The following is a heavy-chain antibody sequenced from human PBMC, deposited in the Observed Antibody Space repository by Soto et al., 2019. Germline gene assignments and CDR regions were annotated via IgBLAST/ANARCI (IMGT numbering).Heavy chain of an antibody. CDR1: GGTFSSYA. J-gene: IGHJ5*02. V-gene: IGHV1-69*13. Sequence: SVKVSCKASGGTFSSYAISWVRQAPGQGLEWMGGIIPIFGTANYAQRFQGRVTITADESTSTAYMELSSLRSEDTAVYYCARQAMANNWFDPWGQGTLVTVSS. CDR2: IIPIFGTA. D-gene: IGHD5-18*01. CDR3: ARQAMANNWFDP.